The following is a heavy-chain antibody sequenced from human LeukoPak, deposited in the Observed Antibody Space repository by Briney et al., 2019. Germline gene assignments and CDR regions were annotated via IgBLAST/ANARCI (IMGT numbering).Heavy chain of an antibody. CDR2: IYYSGST. J-gene: IGHJ6*02. CDR3: ARGRIVGATSDYYYYGMDV. D-gene: IGHD1-26*01. CDR1: GGSISSYY. V-gene: IGHV4-59*01. Sequence: NPSETLVLTCTESGGSISSYYWSWIRQPPGKGLEWIGYIYYSGSTNYNPSLKGRVTISVDTSKNQFSLKLSSVTAADTAVYYCARGRIVGATSDYYYYGMDVWGQGTTVTVSS.